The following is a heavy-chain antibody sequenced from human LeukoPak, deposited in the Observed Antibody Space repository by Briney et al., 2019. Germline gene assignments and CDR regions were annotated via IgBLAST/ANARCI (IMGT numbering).Heavy chain of an antibody. V-gene: IGHV4-39*07. J-gene: IGHJ6*02. CDR1: GGSISSSTYY. CDR3: ARLGGAYFKGGMDV. D-gene: IGHD2-21*01. CDR2: VYYDGVT. Sequence: PSETLSLTCSVSGGSISSSTYYWGWIRQPPGKGLEWIGSVYYDGVTYYNSSLKSRLTMSIDTSKKEFSLKLSSVTAADTAMYYCARLGGAYFKGGMDVWGQGTTVTVSS.